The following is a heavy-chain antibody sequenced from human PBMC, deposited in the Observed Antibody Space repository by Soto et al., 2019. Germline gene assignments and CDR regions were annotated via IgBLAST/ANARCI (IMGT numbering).Heavy chain of an antibody. Sequence: QLQLQESGSGLVRPSQTLSLTCAVSGGSISSGGYSWNWIRQPPGKGLEWIGYIYHSGSTLYNPSVHSRLPTPVDKPNTQFSLELTSVTAADTAVYYCARDQLEGNWFDPWGQGTLVTVSS. CDR2: IYHSGST. CDR1: GGSISSGGYS. J-gene: IGHJ5*02. V-gene: IGHV4-30-2*01. D-gene: IGHD1-1*01. CDR3: ARDQLEGNWFDP.